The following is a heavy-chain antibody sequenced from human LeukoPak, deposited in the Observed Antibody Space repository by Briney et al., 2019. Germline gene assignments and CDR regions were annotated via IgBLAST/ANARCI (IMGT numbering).Heavy chain of an antibody. CDR1: GFTFSSYS. CDR2: ISSSSSTI. V-gene: IGHV3-48*01. CDR3: ARPAGDHWYFDL. D-gene: IGHD2-2*01. Sequence: PGGSLRLSCAASGFTFSSYSMNWVRQTPGKGLEWVSYISSSSSTIYYADSVKGRFTISRDNAKNSLYLQMNSLRAEDTAVYYCARPAGDHWYFDLWGRGTMVTVSS. J-gene: IGHJ2*01.